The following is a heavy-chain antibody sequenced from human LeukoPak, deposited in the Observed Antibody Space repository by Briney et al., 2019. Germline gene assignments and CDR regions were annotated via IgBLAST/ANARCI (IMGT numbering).Heavy chain of an antibody. V-gene: IGHV4-59*01. Sequence: SETLSLTCTVSGGSISSYYWSWIRQPPGKGLEWIGYIYYSGSTNYNPSLKSRVTISVDTSKNQFSLKLSSVTAADTAVYYCARGDDYFDYWGQGTLVTVSS. CDR2: IYYSGST. CDR1: GGSISSYY. J-gene: IGHJ4*02. CDR3: ARGDDYFDY.